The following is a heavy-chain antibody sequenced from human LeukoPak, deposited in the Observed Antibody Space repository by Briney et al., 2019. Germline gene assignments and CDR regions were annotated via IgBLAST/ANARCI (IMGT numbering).Heavy chain of an antibody. V-gene: IGHV1-8*01. CDR1: GYTFTTYD. D-gene: IGHD3-10*01. J-gene: IGHJ4*02. CDR2: MNPNSGNT. Sequence: GASVKVSCKASGYTFTTYDLKWVRQATGQGLEWMGWMNPNSGNTGYAQKFQGRVTMTRNTSISTAYMELNNLTSEDTAVYYCARRIRGAPTDHWGQGTLVTVSS. CDR3: ARRIRGAPTDH.